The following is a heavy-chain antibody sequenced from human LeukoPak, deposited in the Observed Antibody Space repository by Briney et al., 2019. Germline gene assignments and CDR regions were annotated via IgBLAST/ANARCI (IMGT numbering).Heavy chain of an antibody. CDR1: GYTFTGYY. Sequence: ASVKVSCKASGYTFTGYYMRWVRQAPGQGLEWIGRINPNSGGTNYAQKFQGRVTMTRDTSISTAYMELSRLRSDDTAVYYCARERWATFDYWGQGTLVTVSS. J-gene: IGHJ4*02. D-gene: IGHD1-1*01. CDR2: INPNSGGT. CDR3: ARERWATFDY. V-gene: IGHV1-2*06.